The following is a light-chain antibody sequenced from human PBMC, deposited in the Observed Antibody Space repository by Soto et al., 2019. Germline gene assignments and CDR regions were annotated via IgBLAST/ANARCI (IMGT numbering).Light chain of an antibody. CDR3: SSYTTSSSYV. Sequence: QSVLTQPASVSGSPGQSITISCTGISSDVGGYIYVSWYQQHPGKAPKLMIYDVTSRPSGVSYRFSGSKSGNTASLTISGLQAEDEADYHCSSYTTSSSYVFGTGTKVTVL. CDR1: SSDVGGYIY. CDR2: DVT. V-gene: IGLV2-14*01. J-gene: IGLJ1*01.